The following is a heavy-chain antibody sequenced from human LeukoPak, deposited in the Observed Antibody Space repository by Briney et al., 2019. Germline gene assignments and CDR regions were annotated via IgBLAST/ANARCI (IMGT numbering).Heavy chain of an antibody. Sequence: AASVKVSCKASGYTFTGYYMHWVRQAPGQGLEWMGWINPNSGGTNYAQKFQGRATMTRDTSISTAYMELSRLRSDDTAVYYCARADCSSTSCYGGRNWFDPWGQGTLVTVSS. CDR2: INPNSGGT. J-gene: IGHJ5*02. D-gene: IGHD2-2*01. CDR3: ARADCSSTSCYGGRNWFDP. V-gene: IGHV1-2*02. CDR1: GYTFTGYY.